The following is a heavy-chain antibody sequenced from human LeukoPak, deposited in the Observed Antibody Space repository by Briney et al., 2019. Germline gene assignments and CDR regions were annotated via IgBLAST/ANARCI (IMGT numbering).Heavy chain of an antibody. D-gene: IGHD6-13*01. Sequence: SETLSLTCAVYGESFSGYFWNWIRQPPGKGLEWIGEINHSGSTSNHNPSLKSRVTMSVDTSKNQFSLKLSSVTAADTAVYYCARGVAAAPERAFDIWGQGTMVTVSS. CDR3: ARGVAAAPERAFDI. CDR2: INHSGSTS. J-gene: IGHJ3*02. V-gene: IGHV4-34*01. CDR1: GESFSGYF.